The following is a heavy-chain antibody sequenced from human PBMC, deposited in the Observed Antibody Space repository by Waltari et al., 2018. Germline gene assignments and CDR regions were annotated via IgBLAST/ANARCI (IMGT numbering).Heavy chain of an antibody. CDR1: GGSISSYY. CDR2: IYYSGST. D-gene: IGHD7-27*01. J-gene: IGHJ3*02. CDR3: ARYRLTGDHPMSPFDAFDI. Sequence: QVQLQESGPGLVKPSETLSLTCTVSGGSISSYYWSWIRQPPGKGLEWIGYIYYSGSTNYIPSLKSLVTISVDTSKNQFSLKLSSVTAADTAVYYCARYRLTGDHPMSPFDAFDIWGQGTMVTVSS. V-gene: IGHV4-59*01.